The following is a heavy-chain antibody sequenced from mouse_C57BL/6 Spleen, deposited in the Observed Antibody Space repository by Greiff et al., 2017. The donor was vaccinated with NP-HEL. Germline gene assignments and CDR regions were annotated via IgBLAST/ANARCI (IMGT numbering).Heavy chain of an antibody. Sequence: EVQLKQSGPELVKPGASVKISCKASGYSFTGYYMNWVKQSPEKSLEWIGEINPSTGGTTYNQKFKAKATLTVDKSSSTAYMQLKSLTSEDSAVYYCARARAPRFAYWGQGTLVTVSA. J-gene: IGHJ3*01. V-gene: IGHV1-42*01. D-gene: IGHD1-3*01. CDR3: ARARAPRFAY. CDR2: INPSTGGT. CDR1: GYSFTGYY.